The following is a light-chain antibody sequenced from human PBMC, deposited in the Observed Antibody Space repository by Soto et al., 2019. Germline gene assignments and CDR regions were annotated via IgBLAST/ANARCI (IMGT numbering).Light chain of an antibody. V-gene: IGLV4-60*03. Sequence: QPVLTQSSSASASLGSSVKLTCTLSSGHSGYIIAWHQQQSGKAPRYLMRLEGSGSYNKGSGVPDRFSGSSSGADRYLTISNLQSEDEADYYCETWDTNINWLFGGGTKVTVL. J-gene: IGLJ3*02. CDR2: LEGSGSY. CDR1: SGHSGYI. CDR3: ETWDTNINWL.